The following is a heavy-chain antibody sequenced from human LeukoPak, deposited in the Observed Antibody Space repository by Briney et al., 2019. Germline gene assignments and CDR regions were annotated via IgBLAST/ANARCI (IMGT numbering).Heavy chain of an antibody. D-gene: IGHD2-15*01. CDR2: IYSGGNT. CDR1: GFTVSSNY. J-gene: IGHJ1*01. Sequence: GGSLRLSCAASGFTVSSNYMSWVRQAPGKGLEWVSVIYSGGNTYYADSVKGRFTISRDNSKNTLYLQMNSLRAEDTAVYYCASGYCSGGRCYSVYFQHWGQGTLVTVSS. CDR3: ASGYCSGGRCYSVYFQH. V-gene: IGHV3-53*01.